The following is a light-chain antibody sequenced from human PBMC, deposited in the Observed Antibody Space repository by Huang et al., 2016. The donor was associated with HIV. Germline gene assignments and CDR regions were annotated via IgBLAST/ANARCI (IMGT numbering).Light chain of an antibody. V-gene: IGKV1-27*01. CDR1: RDISTF. CDR2: AAS. J-gene: IGKJ1*01. Sequence: MTQSPPSLSASIGDRVTLTCRASRDISTFLAWYQQKPGKPPRRLIYAASILPSGVPSRVSGGGSGTNFTLTVSSLQPEDVANYYCQKYDSAPRTFGQGTKLEL. CDR3: QKYDSAPRT.